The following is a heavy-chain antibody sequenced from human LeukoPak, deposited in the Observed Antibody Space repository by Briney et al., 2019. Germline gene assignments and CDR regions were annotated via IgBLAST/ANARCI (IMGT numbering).Heavy chain of an antibody. CDR3: SRSAYYDGSGNYYDY. V-gene: IGHV3-74*01. Sequence: GGSLRLSCAASGFTFSSYWMHWVRQAPGKGLVWVARISDGGSTTTYADSVKGRFTISRDNAKNTLYLQMNGLRAEDTAVYYCSRSAYYDGSGNYYDYWGQGTLVTVSS. CDR1: GFTFSSYW. CDR2: ISDGGSTT. J-gene: IGHJ4*02. D-gene: IGHD3-22*01.